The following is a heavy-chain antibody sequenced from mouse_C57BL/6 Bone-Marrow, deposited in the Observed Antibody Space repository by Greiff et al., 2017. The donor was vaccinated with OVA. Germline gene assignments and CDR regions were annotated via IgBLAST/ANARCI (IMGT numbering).Heavy chain of an antibody. CDR3: ARERGSDGYFYAMDY. CDR2: ILPGSGST. J-gene: IGHJ4*01. CDR1: GYTFTGYW. D-gene: IGHD2-3*01. Sequence: QVQLKQSGAELMKPGASVKLSCKATGYTFTGYWIEWVKQRPGHGLEWIGEILPGSGSTNYNEKFKGKVTFTADTSSNTAYMQLSSLTTEDSAIYYCARERGSDGYFYAMDYWGQGTSVTVSS. V-gene: IGHV1-9*01.